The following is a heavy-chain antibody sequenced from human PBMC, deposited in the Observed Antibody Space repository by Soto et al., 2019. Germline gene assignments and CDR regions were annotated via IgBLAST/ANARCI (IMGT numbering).Heavy chain of an antibody. CDR2: ISYDGSNK. V-gene: IGHV3-30*18. CDR1: GCTFSSYG. Sequence: QVELVESGGGVVQPGRSLRLSCAASGCTFSSYGMHWVRQAPGKGLEWVAVISYDGSNKYYADSVKGRFTISRDNSKNTLYLQMNSLRADDTAVYYCAQAEVTVVTPYSFDYWGQGTLVTVSS. J-gene: IGHJ4*02. CDR3: AQAEVTVVTPYSFDY. D-gene: IGHD3-16*01.